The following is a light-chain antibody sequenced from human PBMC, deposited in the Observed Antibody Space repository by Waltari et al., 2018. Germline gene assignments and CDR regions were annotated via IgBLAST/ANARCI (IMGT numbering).Light chain of an antibody. Sequence: EIVMTQSPATLSVSPGERATLACRASQRVSSNLAWYQQKPGQAPRLLIYGASTRATGIPARFSGSGSGTEFTLTISSLQSEDFAVYSCQQYNNWPPLTFGGGTKVEIK. V-gene: IGKV3-15*01. CDR3: QQYNNWPPLT. CDR2: GAS. J-gene: IGKJ4*01. CDR1: QRVSSN.